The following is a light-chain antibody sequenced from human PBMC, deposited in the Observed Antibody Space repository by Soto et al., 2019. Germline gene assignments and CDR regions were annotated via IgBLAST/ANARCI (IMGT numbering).Light chain of an antibody. V-gene: IGLV4-69*01. J-gene: IGLJ2*01. CDR2: LNSDGSH. CDR3: QTWGTGTVV. CDR1: SGHSNYA. Sequence: QPVLTQSPSASASLGASVKFTCTLSSGHSNYAIAWHQQQPEKGPRYLMKLNSDGSHLKGDGIPDRFSGSSSGAERYLTISSLQSEDEADYYCQTWGTGTVVFGGGTQLTVL.